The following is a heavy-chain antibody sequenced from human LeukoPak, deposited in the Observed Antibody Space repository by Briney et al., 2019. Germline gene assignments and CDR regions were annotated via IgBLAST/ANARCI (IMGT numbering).Heavy chain of an antibody. CDR1: GGSISSYY. Sequence: SETLSLTCTVSGGSISSYYWSWIRQPAGKGLEWIGRIYTSGSTNYNPSLKSRVTMSVDTSKNQFSLKLSSVTAADTAVYYCARDPGLYSYGPNWFDPWGQGTLVTGSS. CDR3: ARDPGLYSYGPNWFDP. J-gene: IGHJ5*02. V-gene: IGHV4-4*07. D-gene: IGHD5-18*01. CDR2: IYTSGST.